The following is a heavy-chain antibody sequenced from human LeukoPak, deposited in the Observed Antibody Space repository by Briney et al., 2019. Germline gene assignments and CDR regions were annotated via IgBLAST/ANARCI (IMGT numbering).Heavy chain of an antibody. D-gene: IGHD6-13*01. Sequence: TGGSLRLSCEVSGFTFTDYWMNWVRQAPGKGPEWAASIRQDGSEKTYVDSVKGRFTISRDNTKTSLSLQLNGLRAEDTAVYYCARDGTAAGLYFDLWGQGTLVTVSS. V-gene: IGHV3-7*01. J-gene: IGHJ4*01. CDR3: ARDGTAAGLYFDL. CDR1: GFTFTDYW. CDR2: IRQDGSEK.